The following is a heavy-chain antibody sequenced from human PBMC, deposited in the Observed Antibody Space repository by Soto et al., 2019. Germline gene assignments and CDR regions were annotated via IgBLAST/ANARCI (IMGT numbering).Heavy chain of an antibody. CDR1: GFTFGDYA. D-gene: IGHD3-10*01. V-gene: IGHV3-49*04. CDR3: SRANRMVRGIIISYGMDV. J-gene: IGHJ6*02. CDR2: IRTKAYSGTT. Sequence: GSLRLSCTASGFTFGDYAMSWVRQAPGKGLEWVGFIRTKAYSGTTEYAASVKGRFTISRDASKSIAYLQMNSLRTEDTAVYYCSRANRMVRGIIISYGMDVWGQGTTVTVSS.